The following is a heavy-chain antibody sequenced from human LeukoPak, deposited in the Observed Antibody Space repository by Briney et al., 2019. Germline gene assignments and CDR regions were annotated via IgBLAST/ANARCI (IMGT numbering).Heavy chain of an antibody. CDR1: GFTFSTYG. D-gene: IGHD3-10*01. Sequence: QPGRSLRLSCAASGFTFSTYGMHWVRQAPGKGLEWVALISSDGTNVYYADSVKGRFTISRDNSRNTLYQQMNSLRDEDTAVYYCAKGLRGSWFGGGYDYWGQGTLVTVSS. CDR2: ISSDGTNV. V-gene: IGHV3-30*18. J-gene: IGHJ4*02. CDR3: AKGLRGSWFGGGYDY.